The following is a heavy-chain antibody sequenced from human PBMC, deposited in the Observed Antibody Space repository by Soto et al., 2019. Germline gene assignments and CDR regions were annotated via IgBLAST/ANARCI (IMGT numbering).Heavy chain of an antibody. V-gene: IGHV1-69*02. D-gene: IGHD6-13*01. J-gene: IGHJ3*02. CDR1: GGTFSTYT. CDR2: ILPMLDIT. CDR3: TLGSWSAETFDI. Sequence: QVQLVQSGAEVKKPGSSVKVSCKASGGTFSTYTIIWVRQAPGLGLEWMGRILPMLDITNSAQRFQGRVTLTADKSTSTAYLELSSLRSEDTAVYYCTLGSWSAETFDIWGRGTMVTVSS.